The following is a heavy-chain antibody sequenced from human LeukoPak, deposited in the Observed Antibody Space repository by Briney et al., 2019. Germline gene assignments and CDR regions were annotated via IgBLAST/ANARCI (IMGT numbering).Heavy chain of an antibody. Sequence: PGGSLRLSCAASGFTFSSYAMSWVRQAPGKGLEWVSAISGSGGSTYYADSVKGRFSISRDNSKNTLYLQMNSLRAEDTAVYYCARDPGGGLIFGVARNLVDSWGQGTLVTVSS. V-gene: IGHV3-23*01. D-gene: IGHD3-3*01. CDR1: GFTFSSYA. J-gene: IGHJ4*02. CDR2: ISGSGGST. CDR3: ARDPGGGLIFGVARNLVDS.